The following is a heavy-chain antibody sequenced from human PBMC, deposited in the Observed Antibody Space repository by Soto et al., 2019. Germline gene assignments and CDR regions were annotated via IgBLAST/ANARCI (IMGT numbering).Heavy chain of an antibody. V-gene: IGHV4-59*01. CDR3: ARENRSGWALYYSDY. Sequence: SETLSLTCTVSGGSIRSYYWSWIRQPPGKGLEWIGYIYYSGSTNYNPSLKSRVTISVDTSKNQFSLKLSSVTAADTAVYYCARENRSGWALYYSDYWGQGTLVTVSS. D-gene: IGHD3-22*01. J-gene: IGHJ4*02. CDR2: IYYSGST. CDR1: GGSIRSYY.